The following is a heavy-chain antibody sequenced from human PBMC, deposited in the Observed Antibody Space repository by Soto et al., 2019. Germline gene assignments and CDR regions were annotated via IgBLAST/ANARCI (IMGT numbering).Heavy chain of an antibody. CDR2: IIPIFGTA. D-gene: IGHD4-17*01. V-gene: IGHV1-69*12. CDR1: GGTFSSYA. Sequence: QVQLVQSGAVVKKPGSSVKVSCKASGGTFSSYAISWVRQAPGQGLEWMGGIIPIFGTANYAQKFQGRVTITADESTRTAYMELSSLRSEDTAVYYCAGHDYGDYRKSWFDPWGQGTLVTVSS. J-gene: IGHJ5*02. CDR3: AGHDYGDYRKSWFDP.